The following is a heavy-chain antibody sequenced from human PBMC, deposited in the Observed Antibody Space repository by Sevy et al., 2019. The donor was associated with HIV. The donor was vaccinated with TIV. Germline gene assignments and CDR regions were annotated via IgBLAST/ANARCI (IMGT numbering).Heavy chain of an antibody. D-gene: IGHD3-3*01. Sequence: GESLKISCKGSGYSFTSYWIGWVRQMPGKGLEWMGIIYPGDSDTRYSPAFQGQVTISADKSISTAYLQWSSLKASDTAMYYCARRVEGFLGWLYRDAFDIWGQGTMVTVSS. CDR2: IYPGDSDT. J-gene: IGHJ3*02. V-gene: IGHV5-51*01. CDR1: GYSFTSYW. CDR3: ARRVEGFLGWLYRDAFDI.